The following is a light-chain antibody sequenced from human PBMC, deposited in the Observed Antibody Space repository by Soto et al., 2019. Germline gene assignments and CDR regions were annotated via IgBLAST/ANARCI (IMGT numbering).Light chain of an antibody. V-gene: IGKV3-20*01. CDR1: QSVTTR. Sequence: IVLTQSPGTLSLSPGERVTLSCRASQSVTTRLAWYQHKPGQAPRLLMSGASSRASGVPVRFSGSGSGTDFTLTISRLEPEDFALYYCQQYGGSPITFGLGTRRESK. J-gene: IGKJ5*01. CDR2: GAS. CDR3: QQYGGSPIT.